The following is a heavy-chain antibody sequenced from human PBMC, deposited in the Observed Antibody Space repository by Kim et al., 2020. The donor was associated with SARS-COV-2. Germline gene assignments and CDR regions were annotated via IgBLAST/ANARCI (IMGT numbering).Heavy chain of an antibody. CDR2: INQSGGT. Sequence: SETLSLSCTVSGTSLSGYFWGWIRQPPGKGLEWIAEINQSGGTNYNASLMGRATISVDMSKKQFYLKLTSLTDADTAVYYFARGPSVWG. J-gene: IGHJ6*01. V-gene: IGHV4-34*01. CDR1: GTSLSGYF. CDR3: ARGPSV.